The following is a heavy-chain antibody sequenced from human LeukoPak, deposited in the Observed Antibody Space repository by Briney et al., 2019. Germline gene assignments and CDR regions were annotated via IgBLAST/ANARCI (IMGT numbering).Heavy chain of an antibody. V-gene: IGHV4-59*01. CDR2: IYYNGYT. CDR3: ARVSVGYSLDY. J-gene: IGHJ4*02. D-gene: IGHD3-22*01. CDR1: GGSISPYH. Sequence: SGTLSLTCTVSGGSISPYHWSWIRQPPGKGLEWIGYIYYNGYTNYNPSLKSRVTISVDTSKNQFSLKLTSVTAADTAVYYCARVSVGYSLDYWGQGTLVTVSS.